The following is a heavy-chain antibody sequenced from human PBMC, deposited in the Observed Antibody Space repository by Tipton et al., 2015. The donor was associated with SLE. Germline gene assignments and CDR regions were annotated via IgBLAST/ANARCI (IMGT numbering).Heavy chain of an antibody. CDR1: GGSISRSNYY. Sequence: PSLTCTVSGGSISRSNYYWGWIRQPPGKGLEWIGSIYYSGSTYYNPSLKSRVTISVDTSKNQFSLKLSSVTAADTAVYYCARVPAFYYYYMDVWGKGTTVTVSS. J-gene: IGHJ6*03. D-gene: IGHD2-2*01. CDR3: ARVPAFYYYYMDV. V-gene: IGHV4-39*07. CDR2: IYYSGST.